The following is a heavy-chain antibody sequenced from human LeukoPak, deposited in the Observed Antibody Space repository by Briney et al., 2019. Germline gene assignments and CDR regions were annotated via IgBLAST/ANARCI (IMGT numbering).Heavy chain of an antibody. CDR3: AKGYSSGWYGGVNWFDP. D-gene: IGHD6-19*01. CDR2: ISGSGGST. Sequence: GGSLRLSCAASGFTFSSYAMSWVRQAPGKGLEWVLAISGSGGSTYYADSVKGRFTISRDNSKNTLYLQMNSLRAEDTAVYYCAKGYSSGWYGGVNWFDPWGQGTLVTVSS. V-gene: IGHV3-23*01. CDR1: GFTFSSYA. J-gene: IGHJ5*02.